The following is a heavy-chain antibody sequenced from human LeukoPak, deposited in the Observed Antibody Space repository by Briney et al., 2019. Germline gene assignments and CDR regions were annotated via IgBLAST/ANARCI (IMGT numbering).Heavy chain of an antibody. CDR1: GFTFSSYS. Sequence: GSLRLSCAASGFTFSSYSMNWVRQAPGKGLEWVSSISSSSSYIYYADSVKGRFTISRDNAKNSLYLQMNSLRAEDTALYYCTKDKGGHGSGSYIWAGMDVWGQGTTVTVSS. CDR2: ISSSSSYI. V-gene: IGHV3-21*04. D-gene: IGHD3-10*01. CDR3: TKDKGGHGSGSYIWAGMDV. J-gene: IGHJ6*02.